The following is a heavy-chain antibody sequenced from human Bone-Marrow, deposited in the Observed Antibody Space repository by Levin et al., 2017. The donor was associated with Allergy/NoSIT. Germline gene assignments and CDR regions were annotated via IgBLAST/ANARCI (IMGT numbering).Heavy chain of an antibody. CDR1: GGSIISSSAY. CDR3: ARRIVATPTYYFDY. V-gene: IGHV4-39*01. CDR2: IYYSGKT. Sequence: SQTLSLTCTVSGGSIISSSAYWSWIRQPPGKGLEWIASIYYSGKTYYNPSLKSRVTISVDTSKKQFSLKLSSVTAADTAVYYCARRIVATPTYYFDYWGQGTLVTVSS. J-gene: IGHJ4*02. D-gene: IGHD5-12*01.